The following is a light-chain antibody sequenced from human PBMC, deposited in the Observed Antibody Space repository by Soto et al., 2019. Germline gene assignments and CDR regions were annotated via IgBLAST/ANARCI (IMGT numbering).Light chain of an antibody. J-gene: IGKJ1*01. Sequence: DIVMTQSPLSLPVTPGEPASISCRSSQSLLQSDGHNYLDWYLQKPGQSPQLLLYLVSHRASGXPXRXXGSGSGTDFTLEISPVEAEDVGIYYCVQSVQAPPWTFGQGTRVDI. CDR3: VQSVQAPPWT. V-gene: IGKV2-28*01. CDR1: QSLLQSDGHNY. CDR2: LVS.